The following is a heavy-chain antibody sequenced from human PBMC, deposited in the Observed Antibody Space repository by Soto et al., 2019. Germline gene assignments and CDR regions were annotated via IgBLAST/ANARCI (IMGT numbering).Heavy chain of an antibody. V-gene: IGHV3-15*07. J-gene: IGHJ6*02. Sequence: GGSLKLSCAASGITFIYAWMDWVRQAPGKRLEWVGRIKSQASGGTIDYAAPVKGRFTISRDDSKNTVYLQMNSLKTEDTAVYYCTTVGWGNYDILTGNPPVYYYYGMDVWGQGTTVTVSS. CDR1: GITFIYAW. CDR3: TTVGWGNYDILTGNPPVYYYYGMDV. D-gene: IGHD3-9*01. CDR2: IKSQASGGTI.